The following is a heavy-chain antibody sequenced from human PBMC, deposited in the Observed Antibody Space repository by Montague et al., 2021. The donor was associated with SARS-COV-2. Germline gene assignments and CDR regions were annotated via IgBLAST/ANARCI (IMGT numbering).Heavy chain of an antibody. J-gene: IGHJ5*02. CDR2: IYYSGST. CDR3: ARTGWDRSHGTTGNWFDP. D-gene: IGHD1-14*01. CDR1: GGSISSSSYY. V-gene: IGHV4-39*07. Sequence: SETLSLTCTVSGGSISSSSYYWGWIRQPPGKGLEWIRSIYYSGSTYYNPSLKSRVTMSVDTSKNQFSLKLSSVTAVDTAVYYCARTGWDRSHGTTGNWFDPWGQGTLVTVSS.